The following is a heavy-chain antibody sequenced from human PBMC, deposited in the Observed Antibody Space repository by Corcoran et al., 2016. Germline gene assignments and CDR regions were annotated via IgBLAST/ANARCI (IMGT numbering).Heavy chain of an antibody. D-gene: IGHD3-22*01. CDR3: ARGRYYYDSSGYLAIDI. CDR2: INAGNGNT. Sequence: QVQLVQSGAEVKKPGASVKVSCKASGYTFTSYAMHWVRQAPGQRLEWMGWINAGNGNTKHSQKFQGRVTITRDTSASTAYMELSSLRSEDTAGYYCARGRYYYDSSGYLAIDIWGQGTMVTVSS. CDR1: GYTFTSYA. V-gene: IGHV1-3*01. J-gene: IGHJ3*02.